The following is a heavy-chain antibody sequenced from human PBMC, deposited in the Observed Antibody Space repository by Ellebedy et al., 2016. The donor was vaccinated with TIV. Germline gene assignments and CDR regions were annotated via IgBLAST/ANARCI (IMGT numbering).Heavy chain of an antibody. CDR1: GGSISSSNW. CDR3: ARKGSYDILTGYYIDFDY. CDR2: IYHSGST. V-gene: IGHV4-4*02. J-gene: IGHJ4*02. D-gene: IGHD3-9*01. Sequence: MPGGSLRLSCAVSGGSISSSNWWSWVRQPPGKGLEWIGEIYHSGSTNYNPSLKSRVTISVDRSKNQFSLKLSSVTAADTAVYYCARKGSYDILTGYYIDFDYWGQGTLVTVSS.